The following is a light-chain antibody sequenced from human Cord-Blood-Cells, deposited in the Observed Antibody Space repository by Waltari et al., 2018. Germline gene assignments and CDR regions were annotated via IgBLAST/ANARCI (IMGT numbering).Light chain of an antibody. CDR1: QGISSY. CDR2: AAS. Sequence: AIRMTQSPSSFSASTGDRVTITCRASQGISSYLAWYQQKPGKAPKLLIYAASTLQSGVPSRFSGRGSGTAFTLTIRCLQSEDFATYYCQPYYSYPLTFGGGTKVEIK. V-gene: IGKV1-8*01. CDR3: QPYYSYPLT. J-gene: IGKJ4*01.